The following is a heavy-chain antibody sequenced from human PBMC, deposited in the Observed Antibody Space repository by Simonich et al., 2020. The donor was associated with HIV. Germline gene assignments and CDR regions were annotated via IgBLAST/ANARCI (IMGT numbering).Heavy chain of an antibody. Sequence: QVQLQQWGAGLLKPSETLSLTCAVYGGSFSGYYWSWIRQPPGKGLEWIGEINHSGSTNYNPSLKSRVTISVDTSKHQFSLKLSSVTAADTAVYYCARGNAFDIWGQGTMVTVSS. CDR3: ARGNAFDI. V-gene: IGHV4-34*01. CDR2: INHSGST. CDR1: GGSFSGYY. J-gene: IGHJ3*02.